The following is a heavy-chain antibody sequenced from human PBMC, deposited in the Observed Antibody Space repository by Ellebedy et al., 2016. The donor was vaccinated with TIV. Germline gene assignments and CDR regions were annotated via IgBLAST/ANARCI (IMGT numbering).Heavy chain of an antibody. V-gene: IGHV3-30-3*01. CDR3: ATDDGASNHSAFDY. CDR1: RLAFSNYA. D-gene: IGHD1-26*01. J-gene: IGHJ4*02. CDR2: ISYHGSDK. Sequence: GESLKISCTASRLAFSNYAMHWVRQAPGKGLPWVPAISYHGSDKSYAYPVKRRFSISRDNSKSTLYLQMNSLRAEDTAMYDCATDDGASNHSAFDYWGQGTLVTVSS.